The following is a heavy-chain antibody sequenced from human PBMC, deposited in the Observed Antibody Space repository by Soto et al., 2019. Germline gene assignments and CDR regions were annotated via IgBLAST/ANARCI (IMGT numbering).Heavy chain of an antibody. CDR1: GFSFNSFN. D-gene: IGHD3-16*01. J-gene: IGHJ4*02. Sequence: PVGSLRLSCLASGFSFNSFNMNWIRRAPGRGLEWVASISVSGDNIYYGDSVQGRFTISRDNSKRSVFLDLSSLRVEDTAVYYCVRDLGLLKSLFDYWGQGTLVTVSS. CDR2: ISVSGDNI. V-gene: IGHV3-21*01. CDR3: VRDLGLLKSLFDY.